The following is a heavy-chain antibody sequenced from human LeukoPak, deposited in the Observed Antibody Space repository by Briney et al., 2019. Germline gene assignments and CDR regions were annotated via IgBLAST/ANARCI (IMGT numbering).Heavy chain of an antibody. D-gene: IGHD6-6*01. CDR2: IYYSGST. V-gene: IGHV4-39*01. Sequence: KSSETLSLTCTVSGGSVSSGSYYWGWIRQPPGKGLEWIGSIYYSGSTYYNPSLKSRVTISVDTSKNQFSLKLSSVTAADTAVYYCARRGIATRTSLFDYWGQGTLVTVSS. CDR1: GGSVSSGSYY. J-gene: IGHJ4*02. CDR3: ARRGIATRTSLFDY.